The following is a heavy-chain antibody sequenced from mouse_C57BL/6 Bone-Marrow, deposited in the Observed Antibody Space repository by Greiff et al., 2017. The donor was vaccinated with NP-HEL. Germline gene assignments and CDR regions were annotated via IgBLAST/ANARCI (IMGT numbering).Heavy chain of an antibody. V-gene: IGHV1-85*01. CDR3: ARGICYYGSSPLAY. CDR1: GYTFTSYD. J-gene: IGHJ3*01. Sequence: QVQLQQSGPELVKPGASVKLSCKASGYTFTSYDINWVKQRPGQGLEWIGWIYPRDGSTKYNEKFKGKATLTVDTSSSTAYMELHSLTSEDSAVYFCARGICYYGSSPLAYWGQGTLVTVSA. D-gene: IGHD1-1*01. CDR2: IYPRDGST.